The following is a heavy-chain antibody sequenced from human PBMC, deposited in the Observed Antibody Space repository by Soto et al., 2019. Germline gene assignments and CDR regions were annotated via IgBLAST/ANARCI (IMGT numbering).Heavy chain of an antibody. CDR1: GYTFTSYG. J-gene: IGHJ4*02. CDR2: ISAYNGDT. V-gene: IGHV1-18*01. CDR3: VRDLDGHIDFDY. Sequence: QVQLVQSGAEVKEPGASVKISCKASGYTFTSYGISWVRQAPGQGLEWMSWISAYNGDTNYAQKVQGRVTMTTDTSTSTAFMELRSLRFDDTAVYYCVRDLDGHIDFDYWGQGTLVTVSS.